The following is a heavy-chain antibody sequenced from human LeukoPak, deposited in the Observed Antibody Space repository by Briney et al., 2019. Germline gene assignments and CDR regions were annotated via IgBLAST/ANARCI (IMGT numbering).Heavy chain of an antibody. V-gene: IGHV3-48*04. J-gene: IGHJ5*02. D-gene: IGHD1-1*01. CDR2: ISSGSSTI. CDR3: ARDTGGGFDP. CDR1: GFAFSGYS. Sequence: GGSLRLSCAASGFAFSGYSMNWVRQAPGKGLEWLSYISSGSSTIYYADSVKGRFTISRDNARNSLSLQMNSLRVEDTAVYYCARDTGGGFDPWGQGTLVTVSS.